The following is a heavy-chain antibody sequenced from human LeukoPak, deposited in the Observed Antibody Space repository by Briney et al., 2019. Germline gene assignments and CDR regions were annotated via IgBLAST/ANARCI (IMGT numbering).Heavy chain of an antibody. CDR2: ISGSGGST. V-gene: IGHV3-23*01. Sequence: PGGSLRLSCAASGFTFSSYAMSWVRQAPGEGLEWVSAISGSGGSTYYADSVKGRFTISRDNSKNTLYLQMNSLRAEDTAVYYCAKDPTYYYDSSGYYLDYWGQGTLVTVSS. CDR1: GFTFSSYA. D-gene: IGHD3-22*01. CDR3: AKDPTYYYDSSGYYLDY. J-gene: IGHJ4*02.